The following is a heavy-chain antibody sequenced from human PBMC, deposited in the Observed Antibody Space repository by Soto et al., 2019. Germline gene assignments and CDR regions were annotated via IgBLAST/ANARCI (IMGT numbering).Heavy chain of an antibody. J-gene: IGHJ4*02. CDR1: GFIFGTSW. D-gene: IGHD5-12*01. CDR3: VRNNGYCTYEY. V-gene: IGHV3-7*01. Sequence: GGSLRLSCAASGFIFGTSWMDWVRQAPGKGLEWVAGIKQDGTETYLVDSVKGRFTVSRDNAKNSLYLQMNSLRVEDTAIYFCVRNNGYCTYEYWGQGTLVTVSS. CDR2: IKQDGTET.